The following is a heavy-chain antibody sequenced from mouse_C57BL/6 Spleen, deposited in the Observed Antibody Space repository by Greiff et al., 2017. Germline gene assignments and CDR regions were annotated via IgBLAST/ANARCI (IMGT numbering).Heavy chain of an antibody. CDR3: ARALMTTVVATRSPYYY. CDR2: ISRGSSTI. CDR1: GFTFSDYG. D-gene: IGHD1-1*01. Sequence: EVQLVESGGGLVKPGGSLKLSCAASGFTFSDYGMHWVRQAPEKGLEWVAYISRGSSTIYYADTVKGRFTISGDNSTNTLFLQMTSLRSEDTAMYYCARALMTTVVATRSPYYYGGQGTTLTAAS. V-gene: IGHV5-17*01. J-gene: IGHJ2*01.